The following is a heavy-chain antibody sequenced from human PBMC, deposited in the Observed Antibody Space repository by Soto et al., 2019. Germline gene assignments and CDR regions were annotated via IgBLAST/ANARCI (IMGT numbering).Heavy chain of an antibody. CDR2: INHSGST. D-gene: IGHD7-27*01. V-gene: IGHV4-34*01. Sequence: QVQLQQWGAGLLKPSETLSLTCAVYGGSFSGYYWNWIRQPPGKGLEWIGEINHSGSTNYNPSLQSRVTISVDTSKNQFSLKLSSVTAAATAVYYCARGWGRIFDYWGQGTLVTVSS. CDR1: GGSFSGYY. J-gene: IGHJ4*02. CDR3: ARGWGRIFDY.